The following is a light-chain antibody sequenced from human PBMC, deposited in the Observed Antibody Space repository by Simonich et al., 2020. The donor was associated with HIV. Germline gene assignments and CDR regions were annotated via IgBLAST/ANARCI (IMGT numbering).Light chain of an antibody. V-gene: IGLV2-14*03. CDR1: SSDVGGYNY. Sequence: QSALTQPASVSGSPGQSITISCTGTSSDVGGYNYVSWYQQHPGKAPKLIIYVVTIRPSGVSNRFSGSKSGNTASLTISGLQAEDEADYYCSSYTSSSTWVFGGGTKLTVL. CDR3: SSYTSSSTWV. J-gene: IGLJ3*02. CDR2: VVT.